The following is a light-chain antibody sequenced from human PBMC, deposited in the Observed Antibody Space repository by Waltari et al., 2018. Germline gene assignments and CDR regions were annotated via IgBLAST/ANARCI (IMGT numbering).Light chain of an antibody. CDR3: QQYYRSRT. J-gene: IGKJ1*01. CDR1: QSVLYNSNDKNY. Sequence: DIVMTQSPDSLAVSLGARATINCKSSQSVLYNSNDKNYLAWYQQKPGQPPRLLIYWASIRESGVSDRFSGSASGTDFTLTISSLQAEDVAVYYCQQYYRSRTFGQGTKVEIK. CDR2: WAS. V-gene: IGKV4-1*01.